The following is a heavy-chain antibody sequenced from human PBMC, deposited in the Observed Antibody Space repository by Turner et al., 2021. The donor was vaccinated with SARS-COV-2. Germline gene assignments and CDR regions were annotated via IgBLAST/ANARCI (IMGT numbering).Heavy chain of an antibody. CDR1: GGSISSSSYY. CDR2: IYYSGST. V-gene: IGHV4-39*01. D-gene: IGHD3-10*01. CDR3: ASQEALVPSYYYYYYGMDV. J-gene: IGHJ6*02. Sequence: QLQLQESGPGLVKPSATLSLTCPVSGGSISSSSYYWGWLRQPPGKGLEWIESIYYSGSTYYNPSLKSRVTISVDTSKNQFSLKLSSVTAADTAVYYCASQEALVPSYYYYYYGMDVWGQGTTVTVSS.